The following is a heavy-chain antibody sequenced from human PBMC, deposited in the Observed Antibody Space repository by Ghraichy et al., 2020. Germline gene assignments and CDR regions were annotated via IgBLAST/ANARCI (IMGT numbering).Heavy chain of an antibody. CDR3: ARDLSRGAYPGDFEN. Sequence: GGSLRLSCAASGFTFKNSYMSWIRQAPGSGLEWLAFINDRGTTTYYSDSVKGRFTISRDNAKNSLYLQMNSLRDEDMATYYCARDLSRGAYPGDFENWGQGSLVTVSS. J-gene: IGHJ4*02. CDR2: INDRGTTT. D-gene: IGHD2-8*02. V-gene: IGHV3-11*01. CDR1: GFTFKNSY.